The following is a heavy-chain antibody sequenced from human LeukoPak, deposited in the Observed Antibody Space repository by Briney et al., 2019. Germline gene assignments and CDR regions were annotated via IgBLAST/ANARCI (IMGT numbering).Heavy chain of an antibody. D-gene: IGHD3-22*01. J-gene: IGHJ4*02. V-gene: IGHV3-9*01. CDR1: GFTFDDYA. Sequence: GGSLRLSCAASGFTFDDYAMHWVRQAPGKGLEWVPGISWNSGSIGYADSVKGRFTISRDNAKNSLYLQMNSLRAEDTALYYCAKDRRYDSSGYYDYWGQGTLVTVSP. CDR2: ISWNSGSI. CDR3: AKDRRYDSSGYYDY.